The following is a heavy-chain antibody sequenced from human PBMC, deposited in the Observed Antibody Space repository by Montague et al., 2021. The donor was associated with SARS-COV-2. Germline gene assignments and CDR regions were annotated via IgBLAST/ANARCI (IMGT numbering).Heavy chain of an antibody. V-gene: IGHV4-34*01. Sequence: SETLSLTCAVYGGSLSGYYWSWIRQPPGEGLEWIADISHTGSTSYNPSLKSRVSISVDTYKNQFSLKLSSATAADTAVYYCIRVPYWLLVVPRYYRMDVWGQGTMVTVSS. CDR1: GGSLSGYY. CDR3: IRVPYWLLVVPRYYRMDV. CDR2: ISHTGST. J-gene: IGHJ6*02. D-gene: IGHD2-2*01.